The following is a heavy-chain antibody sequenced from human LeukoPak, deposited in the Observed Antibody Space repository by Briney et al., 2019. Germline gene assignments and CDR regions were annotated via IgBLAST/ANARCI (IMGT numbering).Heavy chain of an antibody. V-gene: IGHV3-11*01. D-gene: IGHD2-21*01. CDR2: ISSSGSTI. J-gene: IGHJ4*02. Sequence: PGGSLRLSCAASGFTFSDYYMSWIRQAPGKGLEWVSYISSSGSTIYYADSVKGRFTISRDNAKNSLYLQMNSLRAEDMALYYCAKDIAAGVIAPLDWGQGTLVTVSS. CDR3: AKDIAAGVIAPLD. CDR1: GFTFSDYY.